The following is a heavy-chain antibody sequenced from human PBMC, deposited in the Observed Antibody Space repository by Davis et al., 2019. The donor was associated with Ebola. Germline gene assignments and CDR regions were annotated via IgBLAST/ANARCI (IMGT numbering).Heavy chain of an antibody. Sequence: GESLKISCKGSGNGFSNYWIGWVRQMPGKGLEWMGIIYPGDSDTRHSPSFQGQVIISADKSITTTYLQWSSLKASDTAMYYCARQYDIGYYYAMDVWGQGTTVTVSS. V-gene: IGHV5-51*01. J-gene: IGHJ6*02. CDR2: IYPGDSDT. D-gene: IGHD3-9*01. CDR1: GNGFSNYW. CDR3: ARQYDIGYYYAMDV.